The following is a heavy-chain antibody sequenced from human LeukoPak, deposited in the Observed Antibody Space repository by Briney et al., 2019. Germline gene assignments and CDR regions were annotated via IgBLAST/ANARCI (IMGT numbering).Heavy chain of an antibody. V-gene: IGHV4-59*12. CDR3: ARDRITVTTLRGWFDP. J-gene: IGHJ5*02. Sequence: PSETLSLTCTVSGGSISSYYWSWIRQSPGKGLECIGYIHYTGSTNYNPSLKSRVTISVDTSKNQFSLKLSSVTAADTAVYYCARDRITVTTLRGWFDPWGQGTLVTVSS. CDR1: GGSISSYY. D-gene: IGHD4-11*01. CDR2: IHYTGST.